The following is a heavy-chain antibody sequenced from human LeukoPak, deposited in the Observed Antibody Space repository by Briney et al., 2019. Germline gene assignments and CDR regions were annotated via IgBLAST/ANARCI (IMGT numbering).Heavy chain of an antibody. D-gene: IGHD2-2*01. Sequence: SETLSLTCAVHGGSFSGYYWSWIRQPPGKGLEWIGEINHSGSTNYNPPLKSRVTISVDTSKNQFSLKLSSVTAADTAVYYCARGRSGSSNTWGQGTMVTVSS. J-gene: IGHJ3*01. CDR3: ARGRSGSSNT. CDR2: INHSGST. V-gene: IGHV4-34*01. CDR1: GGSFSGYY.